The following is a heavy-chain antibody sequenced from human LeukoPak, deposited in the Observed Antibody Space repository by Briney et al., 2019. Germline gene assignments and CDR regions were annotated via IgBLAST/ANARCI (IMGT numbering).Heavy chain of an antibody. CDR2: ISHSGST. J-gene: IGHJ4*02. Sequence: PSETLSLTCVVSGGSISSGYWWSWVRQPPGKRLEWLGEISHSGSTNYNPSLRSRVTISKDNSKNQFSLELSSVTAADTAVYYCASTIFGGPDYWGQGTLVTVSS. CDR3: ASTIFGGPDY. CDR1: GGSISSGYW. D-gene: IGHD3-3*01. V-gene: IGHV4-4*02.